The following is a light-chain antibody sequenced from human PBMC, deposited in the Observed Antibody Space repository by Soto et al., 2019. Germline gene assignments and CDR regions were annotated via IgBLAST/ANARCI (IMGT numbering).Light chain of an antibody. V-gene: IGKV1-5*03. Sequence: DIQMTQSPSTLSASVGDRVTITCRASQSISSWLAWYQQKPGKAPKLLIYKASSLQSGVPSRFSGSGSGTEFTLTISSLQPDDFATYYCHQYYTYWTFGQGTKVEVK. CDR2: KAS. J-gene: IGKJ1*01. CDR1: QSISSW. CDR3: HQYYTYWT.